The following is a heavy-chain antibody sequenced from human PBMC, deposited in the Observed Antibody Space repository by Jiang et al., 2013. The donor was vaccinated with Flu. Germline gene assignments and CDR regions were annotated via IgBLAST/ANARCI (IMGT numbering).Heavy chain of an antibody. Sequence: GAEVKKPGSSVKVSCKASGGTFSSYAISWVRQAPGQGLEWMGGIIPIFGTANYAQKFQGRVTITADESTSTAYMELSSLRSEDTAVYYCARVYRYCSGGSCYSLIDYWGQGTLVTVSS. CDR3: ARVYRYCSGGSCYSLIDY. CDR1: GGTFSSYA. J-gene: IGHJ4*02. V-gene: IGHV1-69*01. CDR2: IIPIFGTA. D-gene: IGHD2-15*01.